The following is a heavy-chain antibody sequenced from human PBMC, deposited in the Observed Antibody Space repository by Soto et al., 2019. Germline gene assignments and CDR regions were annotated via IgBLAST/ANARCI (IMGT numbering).Heavy chain of an antibody. J-gene: IGHJ5*02. Sequence: GGSLRLSCAASGFTFSSYGMHWVRQAPGKGLEWVAVISYDGSNKYYADSVKGRFTISRDNSKNTLYLQMNSLRAEDTAVYYCAREEGSSSWFPENWFDPWGQGTLVTVSS. V-gene: IGHV3-30*03. CDR3: AREEGSSSWFPENWFDP. D-gene: IGHD6-13*01. CDR2: ISYDGSNK. CDR1: GFTFSSYG.